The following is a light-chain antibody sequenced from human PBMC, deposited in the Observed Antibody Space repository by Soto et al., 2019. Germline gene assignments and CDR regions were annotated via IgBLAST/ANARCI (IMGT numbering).Light chain of an antibody. Sequence: QSALTQPPSASGSPGQSVTISCTGTRSDVGGYNFVSWYQQYPGKAPKLMIYEVTKRPSGVPDRFSGSKSGNTASLTVSGLQAEDEADYFCTSYADNYKHAFGTGTKLTVL. V-gene: IGLV2-8*01. J-gene: IGLJ1*01. CDR1: RSDVGGYNF. CDR3: TSYADNYKHA. CDR2: EVT.